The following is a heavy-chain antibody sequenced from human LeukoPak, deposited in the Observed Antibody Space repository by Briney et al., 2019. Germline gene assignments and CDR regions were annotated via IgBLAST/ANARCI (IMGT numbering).Heavy chain of an antibody. J-gene: IGHJ4*02. CDR1: GFTFSSYA. CDR3: AKDLGSYQLLADY. D-gene: IGHD2-2*01. CDR2: ISYDGSNK. V-gene: IGHV3-30-3*01. Sequence: PGGSLRLSCAASGFTFSSYAMHWVRQAPGKGLEWVAVISYDGSNKYYADSVKGRFTISRDNSKNTLYLQTNSLRAEDTAVYYCAKDLGSYQLLADYWGQGTLVTVSS.